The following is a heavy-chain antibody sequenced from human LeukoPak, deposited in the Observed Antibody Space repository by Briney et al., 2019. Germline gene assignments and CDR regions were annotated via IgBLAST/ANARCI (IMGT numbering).Heavy chain of an antibody. CDR1: GGSISSYY. Sequence: PSETLSLTCTVSGGSISSYYWSWIRQPPGKGLEWIGYIYYSGSTNYNPSLKSRVTISVDTSKNQFSLKLSSVTAADTAVYYCARVGGDGSSSWYLDHWGQGTLVTVSS. CDR2: IYYSGST. D-gene: IGHD6-13*01. V-gene: IGHV4-59*12. CDR3: ARVGGDGSSSWYLDH. J-gene: IGHJ4*02.